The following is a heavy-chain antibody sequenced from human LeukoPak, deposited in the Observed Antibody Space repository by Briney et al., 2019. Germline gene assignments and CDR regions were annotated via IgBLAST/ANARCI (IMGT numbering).Heavy chain of an antibody. D-gene: IGHD3-16*01. CDR3: ARQSASFYVWGSYPDAFDI. Sequence: PSETLSLTCTDSGGSISSYYWSWIRQPPGKGLEWIGYIYYSGSTNYNPSLKSRATISVDTSKNQFSLKLSSVTAADTAVYYCARQSASFYVWGSYPDAFDIWGQGTMVTVSS. J-gene: IGHJ3*02. CDR1: GGSISSYY. V-gene: IGHV4-59*08. CDR2: IYYSGST.